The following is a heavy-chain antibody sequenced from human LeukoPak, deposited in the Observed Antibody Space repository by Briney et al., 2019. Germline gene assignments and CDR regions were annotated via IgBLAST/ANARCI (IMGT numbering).Heavy chain of an antibody. D-gene: IGHD3-22*01. CDR3: ARGINYYDSSGYQPYYFDY. Sequence: SETLSLTCTVSGGSISSYYWSWIRQPPGKGLEWIGYIYYSGSTYYNPSLKSRVTISVDTSKNQFSLKLSSVTAADTAVYYCARGINYYDSSGYQPYYFDYWGQGTLVTVSS. V-gene: IGHV4-59*12. CDR2: IYYSGST. CDR1: GGSISSYY. J-gene: IGHJ4*02.